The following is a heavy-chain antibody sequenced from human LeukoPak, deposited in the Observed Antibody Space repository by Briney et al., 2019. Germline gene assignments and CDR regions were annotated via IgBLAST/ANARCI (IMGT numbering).Heavy chain of an antibody. CDR1: GFTFSSYS. J-gene: IGHJ4*02. CDR3: VRARRGGYYDSSGYYVDYFDY. Sequence: GGSLRLSCAASGFTFSSYSMNWVRQAPGKGLEWVSSISSSSSYIYYADSVKGRFTISRDNAKNSLYLQMNSLRAEDTALYHCVRARRGGYYDSSGYYVDYFDYWGQGTLVTVSS. CDR2: ISSSSSYI. D-gene: IGHD3-22*01. V-gene: IGHV3-21*04.